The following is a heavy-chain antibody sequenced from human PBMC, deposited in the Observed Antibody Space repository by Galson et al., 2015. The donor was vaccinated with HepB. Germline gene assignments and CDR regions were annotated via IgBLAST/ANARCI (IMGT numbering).Heavy chain of an antibody. J-gene: IGHJ4*02. CDR2: AYHSGGT. Sequence: ETLSLTCAVSGDSISNDRWWSWVRQPPGEGLEWIGEAYHSGGTNYRPSLKSRVTISVDKSKNQFSLKLTSVTAADTAVYYCARAKEGRGYFGYWGQGTLVTVSS. D-gene: IGHD3-10*01. CDR1: GDSISNDRW. V-gene: IGHV4-4*02. CDR3: ARAKEGRGYFGY.